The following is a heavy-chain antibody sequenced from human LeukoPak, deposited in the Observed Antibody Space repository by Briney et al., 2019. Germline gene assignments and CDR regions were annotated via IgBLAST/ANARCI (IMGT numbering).Heavy chain of an antibody. CDR1: GGSISSSSYY. CDR3: AITYYDFWSGYPYYFDY. D-gene: IGHD3-3*01. Sequence: PSETLSLTCTVSGGSISSSSYYWGWIRQPPGKGLEWIGSIYYSGSTYYNPSLKSRVTISVDTSKNQFSLKLSSVTAADTAVYYCAITYYDFWSGYPYYFDYWGQGTLVTVSS. J-gene: IGHJ4*02. V-gene: IGHV4-39*01. CDR2: IYYSGST.